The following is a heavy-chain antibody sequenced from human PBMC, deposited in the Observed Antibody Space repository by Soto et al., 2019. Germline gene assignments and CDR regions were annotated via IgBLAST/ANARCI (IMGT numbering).Heavy chain of an antibody. CDR2: INQSGSS. CDR1: GESFSGYY. CDR3: ARRVSILPIDY. Sequence: SETLSLTCAVYGESFSGYYWTWIRQPPGKGLEWIGEINQSGSSHYSPSLEGRVTISVDTSKNQFSLKLSSLTAADTAVYFCARRVSILPIDYWGQGVLVTVSS. V-gene: IGHV4-34*01. J-gene: IGHJ4*02.